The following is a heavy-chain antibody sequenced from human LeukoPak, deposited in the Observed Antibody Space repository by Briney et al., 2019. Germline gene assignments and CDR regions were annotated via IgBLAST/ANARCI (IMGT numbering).Heavy chain of an antibody. CDR2: ISGSGGST. CDR1: GFTFSSYA. D-gene: IGHD3-22*01. CDR3: AKLVDDSSGYYYPYYFDY. J-gene: IGHJ4*02. Sequence: GGSLRLSCAASGFTFSSYAMSWVRQAPGKGLEWVSAISGSGGSTYYADSVKGRFTISRDNSKNTLYLHMNSLRAEDTAVYYCAKLVDDSSGYYYPYYFDYWGQGTLVTVSS. V-gene: IGHV3-23*01.